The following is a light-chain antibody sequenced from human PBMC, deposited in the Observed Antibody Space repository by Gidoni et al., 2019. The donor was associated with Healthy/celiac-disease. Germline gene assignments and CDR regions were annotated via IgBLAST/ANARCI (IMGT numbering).Light chain of an antibody. CDR2: DVS. CDR1: SSDVGGYNY. CDR3: SSYTSSSSFV. V-gene: IGLV2-14*01. Sequence: QSALTQPSSVSWSPVQSITISCTGTSSDVGGYNYVSWYQQHPGKAPKLMIYDVSNRPSGVSNRFSGSKSGNTASLTISGLQAEDEADYYCSSYTSSSSFVFGTGTKVTVL. J-gene: IGLJ1*01.